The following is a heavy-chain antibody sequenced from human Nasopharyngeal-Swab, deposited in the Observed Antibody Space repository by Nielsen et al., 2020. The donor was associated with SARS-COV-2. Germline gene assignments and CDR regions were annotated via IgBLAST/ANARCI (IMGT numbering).Heavy chain of an antibody. Sequence: GESLKISCKCSGYSFTSYWLGLVRQMPGKGLEWMGIIYPGDSDTRYSPSFQGQVTISADKSISTAYLQWSSLKASDTAMYYCARCHCTNGYNWFDPWGQGTLVTVSS. V-gene: IGHV5-51*01. D-gene: IGHD2-8*01. CDR2: IYPGDSDT. CDR3: ARCHCTNGYNWFDP. CDR1: GYSFTSYW. J-gene: IGHJ5*02.